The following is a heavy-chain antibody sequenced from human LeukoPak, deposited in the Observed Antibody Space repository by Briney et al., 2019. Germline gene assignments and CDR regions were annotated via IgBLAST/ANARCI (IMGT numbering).Heavy chain of an antibody. J-gene: IGHJ3*02. V-gene: IGHV3-7*04. CDR3: ARISLDAFDI. Sequence: GESLKISCVASGFTFSSYWMTWVRQAPGKGLEWVANIKQDGSEKYYVDYVKGRFTISRDNAKNSLYLQMNSLRAEDTAVYHCARISLDAFDIWGQGTMVTVSS. CDR1: GFTFSSYW. CDR2: IKQDGSEK.